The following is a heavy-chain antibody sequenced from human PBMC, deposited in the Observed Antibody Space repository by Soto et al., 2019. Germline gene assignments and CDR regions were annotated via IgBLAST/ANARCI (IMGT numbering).Heavy chain of an antibody. CDR3: AVHRATPGVALSNLFGS. CDR1: GGSISSYY. V-gene: IGHV4-59*12. Sequence: PSETLSLTCTVSGGSISSYYWNWIRQPPGKGLEWIGYTHYSGSTNYNPSLKSRLTMSVDTSKNQFSLKLTSVTAADTAVYYCAVHRATPGVALSNLFGSRGQGSLVTVSS. CDR2: THYSGST. D-gene: IGHD3-10*01. J-gene: IGHJ5*01.